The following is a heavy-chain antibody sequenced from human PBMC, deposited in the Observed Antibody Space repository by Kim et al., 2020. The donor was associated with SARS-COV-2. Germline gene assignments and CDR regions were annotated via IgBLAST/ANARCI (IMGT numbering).Heavy chain of an antibody. V-gene: IGHV4-31*02. D-gene: IGHD5-12*01. CDR3: ARVDVEMATISIDY. Sequence: PSLKSRVTLSVEPSKNQFSLKLSSVTAADTAVYYCARVDVEMATISIDYWGQGTLVTVSS. J-gene: IGHJ4*02.